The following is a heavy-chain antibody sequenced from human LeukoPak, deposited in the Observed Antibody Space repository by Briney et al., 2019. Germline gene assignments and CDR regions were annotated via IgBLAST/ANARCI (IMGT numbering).Heavy chain of an antibody. J-gene: IGHJ4*02. Sequence: AGGSLRLSCAASGFTFSSYAMTWVRQAPGKGLEWVSAIGGTTYYADSVKGRFTISRDNSKSTLYLQMNSLRAEDTAVYYCTKLVPSGILYWGQGTLVTVSS. D-gene: IGHD2-2*01. CDR1: GFTFSSYA. CDR3: TKLVPSGILY. CDR2: IGGTT. V-gene: IGHV3-23*01.